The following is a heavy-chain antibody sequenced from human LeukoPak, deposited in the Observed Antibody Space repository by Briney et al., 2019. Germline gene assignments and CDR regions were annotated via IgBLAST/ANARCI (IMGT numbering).Heavy chain of an antibody. D-gene: IGHD2-21*02. CDR1: GCSISSGGYY. CDR3: ARESARMVVTATEHDAFDN. J-gene: IGHJ3*02. CDR2: IYDSWRT. V-gene: IGHV4-31*03. Sequence: SGTLSLTCTVSGCSISSGGYYWSWIRQHPGMGLEWFGCIYDSWRTYYTPSLKSRVTLSVDTSKNPFSLKLSSVTAADTAVYYCARESARMVVTATEHDAFDNWGQGTMVTVSS.